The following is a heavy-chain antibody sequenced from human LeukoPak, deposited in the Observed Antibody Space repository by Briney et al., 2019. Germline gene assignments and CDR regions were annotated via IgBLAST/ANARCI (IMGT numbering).Heavy chain of an antibody. CDR3: ARTYSGSSSYYVMDV. Sequence: SGPALVKPTQTLTPTCTFSGFSLSTSGMCVSWIRQPPGKALERLALIDWDDDKYYSTSLKTRLTISKDTSKNQVVLTMTNMDPVDTATYYCARTYSGSSSYYVMDVWGQGTTVTVSS. CDR2: IDWDDDK. CDR1: GFSLSTSGMC. V-gene: IGHV2-70*01. J-gene: IGHJ6*02. D-gene: IGHD5-12*01.